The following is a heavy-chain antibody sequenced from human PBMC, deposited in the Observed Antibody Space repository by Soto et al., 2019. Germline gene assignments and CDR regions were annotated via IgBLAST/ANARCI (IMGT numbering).Heavy chain of an antibody. Sequence: EVQLLESGGGLVQPGGSLRLSCAASGFTFSSYAMSWVRQAPGKGLEWVSAISGSGGSTYYADSVKGRFTISRDNSKNTLDMQMNSLRAEDTAVYYCAKISGYDTYYYYYGMDVWGQGTTVTVSS. V-gene: IGHV3-23*01. CDR1: GFTFSSYA. J-gene: IGHJ6*02. D-gene: IGHD5-12*01. CDR2: ISGSGGST. CDR3: AKISGYDTYYYYYGMDV.